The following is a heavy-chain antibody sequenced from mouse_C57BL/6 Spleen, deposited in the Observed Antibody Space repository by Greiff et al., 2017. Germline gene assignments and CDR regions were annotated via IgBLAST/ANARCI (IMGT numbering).Heavy chain of an antibody. Sequence: EVQLQQSGPELVKPGASVKIPCKASGYTFTDYNMDWVKQSHGKSLEWIGDINPNNGGTIYNQKFKGKATLTVDKSSSTAYMELRSLTSEDTAVYYCATQTGSNFYYAMDYWGQGTSVTVSS. V-gene: IGHV1-18*01. CDR2: INPNNGGT. CDR3: ATQTGSNFYYAMDY. J-gene: IGHJ4*01. CDR1: GYTFTDYN. D-gene: IGHD4-1*01.